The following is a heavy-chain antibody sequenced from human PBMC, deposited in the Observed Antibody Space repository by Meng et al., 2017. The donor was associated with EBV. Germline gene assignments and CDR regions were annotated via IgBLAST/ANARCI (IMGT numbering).Heavy chain of an antibody. J-gene: IGHJ4*02. CDR2: IYHSGST. CDR3: VGTRTGTPDY. V-gene: IGHV4-4*02. D-gene: IGHD1-1*01. CDR1: RGSISSSNW. Sequence: QLHLQTPAPGLVKPSGTLSRTCARSRGSISSSNWWSSVRQPPGKGLEWIGEIYHSGSTNYNPSLKSRVTISVDKSKNQFSLKLSSVTAADTAVYYCVGTRTGTPDYWGQGTLVTVSS.